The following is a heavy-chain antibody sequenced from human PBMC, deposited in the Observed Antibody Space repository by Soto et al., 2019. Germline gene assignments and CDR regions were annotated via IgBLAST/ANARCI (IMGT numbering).Heavy chain of an antibody. CDR2: IYHTGTT. D-gene: IGHD2-21*01. J-gene: IGHJ3*02. V-gene: IGHV4-30-4*01. Sequence: ASETLSLTCTVSGGSITNGDYFWNWIRQSPGKGLEWIGFIYHTGTTYYNPSLRSRVSMSVDTSKNQFSLTVHSGTATDTGVYYCARANIVVVGADTGNAVDIWGQGTMVTVS. CDR1: GGSITNGDYF. CDR3: ARANIVVVGADTGNAVDI.